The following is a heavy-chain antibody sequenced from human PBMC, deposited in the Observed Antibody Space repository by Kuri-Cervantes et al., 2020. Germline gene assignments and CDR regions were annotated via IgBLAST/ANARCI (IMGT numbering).Heavy chain of an antibody. CDR2: ISDSGSTI. V-gene: IGHV3-11*04. Sequence: GESLKISCAASGFTFSDYYMTWIRQSPGKGLEWVSYISDSGSTIYYADSVKGRFTISRDNVKNSLYLQMSSLRAEDTAVYYCARDWDSSGYYRSFDYWGQGTLVTVSS. D-gene: IGHD3-22*01. J-gene: IGHJ4*02. CDR1: GFTFSDYY. CDR3: ARDWDSSGYYRSFDY.